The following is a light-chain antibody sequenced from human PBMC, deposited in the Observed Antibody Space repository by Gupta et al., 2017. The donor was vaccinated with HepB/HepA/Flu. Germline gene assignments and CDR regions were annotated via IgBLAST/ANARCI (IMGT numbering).Light chain of an antibody. V-gene: IGKV3-20*01. CDR1: KSVGTY. Sequence: LVLTPSPGTLSLSPGERATLSCRASKSVGTYLAWYQQKTGKAPRLVIFDASSRITGIPDRFIGSGSGKDFTLTISRLEPEDFAVYYCQQYGRSLFFGPGTKLHIK. CDR3: QQYGRSLF. J-gene: IGKJ3*01. CDR2: DAS.